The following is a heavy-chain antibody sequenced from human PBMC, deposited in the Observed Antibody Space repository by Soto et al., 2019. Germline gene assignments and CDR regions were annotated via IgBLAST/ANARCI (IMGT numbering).Heavy chain of an antibody. CDR2: ISSSSVYI. V-gene: IGHV3-21*01. CDR1: GFNFITYS. D-gene: IGHD2-21*01. CDR3: VRDVLDCSHNERPYFDN. Sequence: GGSLSLSCAASGFNFITYSLSWVRQAPGKGLEWVASISSSSVYIDYADSVKGRFTISRDNANNSLYLQMNSLRAEDTATSHCVRDVLDCSHNERPYFDNWGQGTLVTVSS. J-gene: IGHJ4*02.